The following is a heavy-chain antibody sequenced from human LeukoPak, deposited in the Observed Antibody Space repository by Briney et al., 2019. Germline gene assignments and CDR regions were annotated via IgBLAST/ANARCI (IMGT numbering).Heavy chain of an antibody. Sequence: PGGSQRLSCAASGFTFSSYGMHWVRQAPGKGLEWVAVISYDGSNKYYADSVKGRFTISRDNSKNTLYLQMNSLRAEDTAVYYCAKGRGGGETHFDYWGQGTLVTVSS. CDR3: AKGRGGGETHFDY. CDR2: ISYDGSNK. V-gene: IGHV3-30*18. D-gene: IGHD3-10*01. J-gene: IGHJ4*02. CDR1: GFTFSSYG.